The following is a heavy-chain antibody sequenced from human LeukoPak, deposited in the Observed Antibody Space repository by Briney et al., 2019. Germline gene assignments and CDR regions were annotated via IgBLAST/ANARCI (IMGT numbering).Heavy chain of an antibody. D-gene: IGHD3-22*01. Sequence: SETLSLTCTVSGYSISSGYYWGWIRQPPGKGLEWIGSIYHSGSTYYNPSLKSRVTISVDTSKNQFSLKLSSVTAADTAVYYCARHTVITKPFDYWGQGTLVTVSS. V-gene: IGHV4-38-2*02. CDR1: GYSISSGYY. J-gene: IGHJ4*02. CDR2: IYHSGST. CDR3: ARHTVITKPFDY.